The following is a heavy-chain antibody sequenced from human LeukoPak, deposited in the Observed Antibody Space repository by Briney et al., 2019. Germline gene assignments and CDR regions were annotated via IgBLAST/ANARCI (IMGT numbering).Heavy chain of an antibody. CDR2: ITWDGDST. CDR1: GFTFDDYA. CDR3: AKVGSSSWYYPSLDY. D-gene: IGHD6-13*01. V-gene: IGHV3-43D*03. Sequence: GGSLRLSCAASGFTFDDYAMHWVRQAPGKGLEWVSLITWDGDSTYYADSVKGRFTISRDNSKNTLYLQMNSLRAEDTAVYYCAKVGSSSWYYPSLDYWGQGTLVTVSS. J-gene: IGHJ4*02.